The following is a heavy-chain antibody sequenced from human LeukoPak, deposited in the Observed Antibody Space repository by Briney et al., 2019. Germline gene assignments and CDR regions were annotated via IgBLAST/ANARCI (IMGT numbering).Heavy chain of an antibody. J-gene: IGHJ4*02. CDR3: ARARVVGATALDN. Sequence: GGSLRLSCAASGFTFSSYSMNWVRQAPGRGLEWVSSISSSSSYIYYADSVKGRFTISRDNAKNSLYLQMNSLRAEDTAVYYCARARVVGATALDNWGQGTLVTVSS. D-gene: IGHD1-26*01. CDR2: ISSSSSYI. CDR1: GFTFSSYS. V-gene: IGHV3-21*01.